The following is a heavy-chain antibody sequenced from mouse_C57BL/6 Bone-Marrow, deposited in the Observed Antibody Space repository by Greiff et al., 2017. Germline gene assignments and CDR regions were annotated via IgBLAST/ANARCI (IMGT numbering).Heavy chain of an antibody. Sequence: QVQLQQPGAELVKPGASVKLSCTASGYTFTSYWMHWVKQRPGRGLEWIGRIDPNSGGTKYNEKFKSKATLTVDTPSSTAYMQLSSLTAEDSAGDYCANTHSRDFDGWGQGTTLTVSS. CDR2: IDPNSGGT. J-gene: IGHJ2*01. V-gene: IGHV1-72*01. CDR1: GYTFTSYW. CDR3: ANTHSRDFDG.